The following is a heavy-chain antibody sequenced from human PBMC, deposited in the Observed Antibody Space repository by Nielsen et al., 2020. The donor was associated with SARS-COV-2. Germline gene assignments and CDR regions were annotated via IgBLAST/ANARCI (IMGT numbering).Heavy chain of an antibody. D-gene: IGHD6-13*01. V-gene: IGHV1-46*01. CDR3: ARGGFSRTSNIDF. Sequence: ASVKVSCKASGYPFSSVYIYWVRQAPGKGLEWMGIVNPVDGSTNYVQKFQGRVTMTRDTSTSTVYMELSGLRSEDTAVYYCARGGFSRTSNIDFWGQGTLVTVSS. J-gene: IGHJ4*02. CDR2: VNPVDGST. CDR1: GYPFSSVY.